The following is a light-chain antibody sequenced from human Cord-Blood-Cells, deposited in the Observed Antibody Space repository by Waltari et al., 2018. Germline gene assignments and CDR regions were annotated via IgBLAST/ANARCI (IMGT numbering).Light chain of an antibody. CDR3: QSADSSGTYV. V-gene: IGLV3-25*03. CDR2: KDR. J-gene: IGLJ1*01. CDR1: ALPKQY. Sequence: SYELTQPPSVSVSPGQTARITCSGDALPKQYAYWYQQKPGQAPVLVIYKDRERPSGIPERFSGSSSGITVTLTISGVQAEDEADYYCQSADSSGTYVFGTGTKVTVL.